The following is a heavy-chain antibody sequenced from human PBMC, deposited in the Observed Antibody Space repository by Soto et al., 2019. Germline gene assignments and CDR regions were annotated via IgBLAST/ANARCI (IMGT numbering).Heavy chain of an antibody. V-gene: IGHV4-31*03. CDR1: GGSISSGGYY. D-gene: IGHD3-9*01. CDR3: ARADRFYDILTGYYTWFDP. CDR2: IYYSGST. J-gene: IGHJ5*02. Sequence: QVQLQESGPGLVKPSQTLSLTCTVSGGSISSGGYYWRWIRQHPGKGLEWIGYIYYSGSTYYNPSLKSRVTISVDTSKNQFSLKLSSVTAADTAVYYCARADRFYDILTGYYTWFDPWGQGTLVTVSS.